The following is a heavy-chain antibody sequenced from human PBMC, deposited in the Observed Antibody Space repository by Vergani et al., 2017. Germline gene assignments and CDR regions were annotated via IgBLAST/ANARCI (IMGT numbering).Heavy chain of an antibody. CDR3: ARVGASHLDWDFDR. Sequence: QVQLQESGPGLVKPSETLSLTCTVSGGSISSYYWSWIRQPAGTGLEWNGRIYTSGSTNYNPSLKRRVTMAVDTTKNQFSLKLSAVTAADTDVYYCARVGASHLDWDFDRWGRGTLVTVSS. V-gene: IGHV4-4*07. J-gene: IGHJ2*01. CDR2: IYTSGST. CDR1: GGSISSYY. D-gene: IGHD3-16*01.